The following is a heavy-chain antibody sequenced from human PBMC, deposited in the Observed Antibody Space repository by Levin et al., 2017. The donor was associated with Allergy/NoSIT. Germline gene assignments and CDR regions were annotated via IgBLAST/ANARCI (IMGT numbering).Heavy chain of an antibody. J-gene: IGHJ4*02. CDR3: SRQLGNFWSGYNYFDY. D-gene: IGHD3-3*01. Sequence: LPGGSLRLSCAASGFTFSSYEMNWVRRAPGKGLEWVSYISSTGSTIYSADSVKGRFTISRDNAKNSLYLHMNSLRAEDTAVYYWSRQLGNFWSGYNYFDYWGQGTLVTVSS. CDR2: ISSTGSTI. CDR1: GFTFSSYE. V-gene: IGHV3-48*03.